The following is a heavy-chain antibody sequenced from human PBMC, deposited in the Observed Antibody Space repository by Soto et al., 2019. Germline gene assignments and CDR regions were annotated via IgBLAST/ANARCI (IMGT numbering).Heavy chain of an antibody. CDR3: ARGFYGGYTYGPGDY. CDR1: VFMFSAYW. CDR2: IHGDGGKI. J-gene: IGHJ4*02. D-gene: IGHD5-18*01. Sequence: GSLRLCGAASVFMFSAYWMSWVRQAPGKGLEWVANIHGDGGKIYYVDSVKGRFTISRDNAKRSLYLQMNSLRAEDTAVYYCARGFYGGYTYGPGDYWGQGALVTVSS. V-gene: IGHV3-7*01.